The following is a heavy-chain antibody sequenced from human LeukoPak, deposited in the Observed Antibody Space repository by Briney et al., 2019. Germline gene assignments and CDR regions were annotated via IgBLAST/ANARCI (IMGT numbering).Heavy chain of an antibody. V-gene: IGHV4-30-2*01. D-gene: IGHD3-3*01. CDR3: ARGSDYDFWRVGAFDI. J-gene: IGHJ3*02. CDR2: IYHSGST. CDR1: GGSISSGGYY. Sequence: SQTLSLTCTVSGGSISSGGYYWSWIRQPPGKGLEWIGYIYHSGSTYYNPSLKSRVTISVDRSKNQFSLKLSSVTAADTAVYYCARGSDYDFWRVGAFDIWGQGTMVTVSS.